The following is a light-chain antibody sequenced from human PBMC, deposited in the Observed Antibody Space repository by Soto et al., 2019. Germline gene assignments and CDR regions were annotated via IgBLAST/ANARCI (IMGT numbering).Light chain of an antibody. Sequence: EIVLTQSPGTLSLSPGERATLSCRASQSVSSSYLAWYQQKPGQAPRLVIYGASSRATGIPDRFSGSGSGTDFTLTISSLETEDFAVYYCQQRSNWPPVTFGPGTKVDI. CDR3: QQRSNWPPVT. CDR1: QSVSSSY. CDR2: GAS. J-gene: IGKJ3*01. V-gene: IGKV3D-20*02.